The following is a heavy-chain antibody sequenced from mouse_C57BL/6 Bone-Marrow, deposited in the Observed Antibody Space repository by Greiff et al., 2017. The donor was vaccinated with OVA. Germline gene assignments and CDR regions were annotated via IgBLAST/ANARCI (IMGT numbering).Heavy chain of an antibody. J-gene: IGHJ2*01. CDR2: IHPNSGST. D-gene: IGHD2-4*01. V-gene: IGHV1-64*01. Sequence: QVQLQQPGAELVKPGASVKLSCKASGYTFTSYWMHWVKQRPGQGLEWIGMIHPNSGSTNYNEKFKSKATLTVDKSSSTAYMQLSSLTSEDSAVYYCARRDDFYYFDYWGQGTTLTVSS. CDR3: ARRDDFYYFDY. CDR1: GYTFTSYW.